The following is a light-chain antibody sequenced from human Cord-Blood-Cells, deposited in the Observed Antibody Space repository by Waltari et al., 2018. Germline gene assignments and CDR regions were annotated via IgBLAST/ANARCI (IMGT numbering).Light chain of an antibody. J-gene: IGKJ4*01. Sequence: EIVLTQSPATLSLSPGERATLSCRASQSVSSYLAWYQQKPGQDPRLLIYEAANRATGIPARFSGSGSGTDFTLTISSREPEDFAVYDCQQRSNWPLFGGGTKVEIK. CDR3: QQRSNWPL. CDR2: EAA. V-gene: IGKV3-11*01. CDR1: QSVSSY.